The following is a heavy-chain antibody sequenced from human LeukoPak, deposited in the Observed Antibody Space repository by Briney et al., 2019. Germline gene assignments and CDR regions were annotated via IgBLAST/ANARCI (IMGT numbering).Heavy chain of an antibody. CDR1: GFTFSSYW. D-gene: IGHD3/OR15-3a*01. CDR2: INSDESST. Sequence: PGGSLRLSCAASGFTFSSYWMHWVRQAPGKGLVWVSCINSDESSTRYADSVKGRFTISRDNAKNTLYLQMNSLRAEDTAVYYCASLIYGLGDGYWGQGTLVTVSS. J-gene: IGHJ4*02. CDR3: ASLIYGLGDGY. V-gene: IGHV3-74*01.